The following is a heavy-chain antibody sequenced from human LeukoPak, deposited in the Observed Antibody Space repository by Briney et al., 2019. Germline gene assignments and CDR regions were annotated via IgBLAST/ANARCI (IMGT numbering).Heavy chain of an antibody. CDR1: GGSISSSNW. V-gene: IGHV4-4*02. CDR2: IYHSGST. J-gene: IGHJ4*02. Sequence: SETLSITCAVSGGSISSSNWWSWVRQPPAKGLEWIGEIYHSGSTNYNPSLKSRVTISVDTSKNQFSLKLSSVTAADTAVYYCARHAGVARPFDYWGQGTLVTVSS. D-gene: IGHD6-6*01. CDR3: ARHAGVARPFDY.